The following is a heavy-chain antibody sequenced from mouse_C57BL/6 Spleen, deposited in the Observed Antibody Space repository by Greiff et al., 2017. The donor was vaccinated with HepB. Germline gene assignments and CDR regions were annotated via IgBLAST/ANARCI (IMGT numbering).Heavy chain of an antibody. Sequence: QVQLQQSGPGLVQPSQSLSITCTVSGFSLTSYGVHWVRQSPGEGLEWLGVIWSGGSTDYHAAFISRLSISKDKSKSQVFFKMNSLQADDTAIYYCARNYRRNYDAMDYWGQGTSVTVSS. CDR2: IWSGGST. CDR1: GFSLTSYG. D-gene: IGHD2-12*01. J-gene: IGHJ4*01. CDR3: ARNYRRNYDAMDY. V-gene: IGHV2-2*01.